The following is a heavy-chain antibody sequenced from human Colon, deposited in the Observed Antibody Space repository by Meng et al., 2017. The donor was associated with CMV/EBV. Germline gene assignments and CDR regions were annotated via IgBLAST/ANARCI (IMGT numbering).Heavy chain of an antibody. CDR2: IHHNGSA. Sequence: LTCAVSGGSISSGGYAWNWIRQPPGKGMEWIGNIHHNGSADYRTSLKSRVTISVDGSKNQFSLKLSSVTAADTAVYYCARGGQLWFDYWGQGTLVTVS. V-gene: IGHV4-30-2*01. CDR3: ARGGQLWFDY. CDR1: GGSISSGGYA. D-gene: IGHD3-10*01. J-gene: IGHJ4*02.